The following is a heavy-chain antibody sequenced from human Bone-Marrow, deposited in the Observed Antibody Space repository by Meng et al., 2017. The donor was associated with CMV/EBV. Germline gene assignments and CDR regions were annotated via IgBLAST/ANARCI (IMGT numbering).Heavy chain of an antibody. D-gene: IGHD3-3*01. CDR2: ISYDGSNK. J-gene: IGHJ4*02. V-gene: IGHV3-30-3*01. Sequence: GESLKISCAASGFTFSTYALHWVRQAPGKGLEWVAVISYDGSNKYYADSVKGRFTISRDNSKNTVHLQMNSLRVEDTAIYYCAKEGVYDFWSWGQGTVVTVSS. CDR1: GFTFSTYA. CDR3: AKEGVYDFWS.